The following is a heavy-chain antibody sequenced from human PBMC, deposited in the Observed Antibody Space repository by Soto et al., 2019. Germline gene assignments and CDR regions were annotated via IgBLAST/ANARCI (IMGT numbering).Heavy chain of an antibody. V-gene: IGHV1-18*01. CDR2: ISAYNGNT. J-gene: IGHJ3*02. CDR1: GYTFTSYG. Sequence: ASVKVSCKASGYTFTSYGISWVRQAPGQGLEWMGWISAYNGNTNYAQKLQGRVTMTTDTSTSTAYMELRSLRSDDTAVYYCARDYWSEMKEELDGYNFGDAFDIWGQGTMVTVSS. D-gene: IGHD5-12*01. CDR3: ARDYWSEMKEELDGYNFGDAFDI.